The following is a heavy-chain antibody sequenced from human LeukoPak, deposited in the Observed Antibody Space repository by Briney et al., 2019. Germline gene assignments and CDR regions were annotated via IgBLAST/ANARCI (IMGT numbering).Heavy chain of an antibody. D-gene: IGHD3-16*01. J-gene: IGHJ3*01. V-gene: IGHV3-66*04. CDR1: GFTFSDYY. Sequence: GGSLRLSCAASGFTFSDYYMSWIRQAPGKGLEWVSVIYSGGSTYYADSVKGRFTISRDNSKNTMYLQMNNLRAEDTAVYYCARRGTPNAFDLWGQGTMVTVSS. CDR2: IYSGGST. CDR3: ARRGTPNAFDL.